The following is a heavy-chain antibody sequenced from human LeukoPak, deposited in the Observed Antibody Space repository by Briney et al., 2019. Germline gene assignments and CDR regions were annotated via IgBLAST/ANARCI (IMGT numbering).Heavy chain of an antibody. CDR3: ARVPQERYYYYYMDV. J-gene: IGHJ6*03. CDR1: GGSISSYY. Sequence: SETLSLTCTVSGGSISSYYWSWIRQPPGKGLGWICYIYYSGSTNYKPSLKSRVTISVDTSKNQFSLKLSSVTAADTAVYYCARVPQERYYYYYMDVWGKGTTVTVSS. CDR2: IYYSGST. V-gene: IGHV4-59*01. D-gene: IGHD1-1*01.